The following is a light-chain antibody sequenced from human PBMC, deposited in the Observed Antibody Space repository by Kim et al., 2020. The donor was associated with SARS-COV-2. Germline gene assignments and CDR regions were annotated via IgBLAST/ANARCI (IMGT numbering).Light chain of an antibody. CDR3: QQYGSSPWT. V-gene: IGKV3-20*01. CDR2: GAS. Sequence: FPGERATLYCRASQSVSSSYLAWYQQKPGQAPRLIIYGASSRATGIPDRFSGSGSGTDFTLTISRLEPEDFAVYYCQQYGSSPWTFGQGTKVDIK. J-gene: IGKJ1*01. CDR1: QSVSSSY.